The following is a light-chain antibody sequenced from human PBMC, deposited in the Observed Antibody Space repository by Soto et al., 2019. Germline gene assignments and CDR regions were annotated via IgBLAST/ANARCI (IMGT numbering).Light chain of an antibody. CDR1: QSVSSN. J-gene: IGKJ1*01. V-gene: IGKV3-15*01. CDR3: QQYNNWPRT. Sequence: IVVAKYPSTVSVSPEERATLSCTASQSVSSNLAWYQQKPGQAPRLLIYGASTRATGIPARFSGSGSGTEFTLTISSRQSEDFVVYYCQQYNNWPRTFGQGTKVDIK. CDR2: GAS.